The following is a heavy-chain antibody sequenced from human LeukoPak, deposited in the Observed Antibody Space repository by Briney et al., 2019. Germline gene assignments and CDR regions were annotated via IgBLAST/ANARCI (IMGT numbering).Heavy chain of an antibody. CDR2: ITSGSTYA. Sequence: GGSLRLSCAASGFTFSNYNMNWVRQAPGRGLEWVSSITSGSTYALYTDSVKGRFTISRDNAKNSLYLQMNSLRAEDTAVYYCARDSPAEYSSSSGAFDIWGQGTMVTVSS. CDR1: GFTFSNYN. D-gene: IGHD6-6*01. V-gene: IGHV3-21*01. CDR3: ARDSPAEYSSSSGAFDI. J-gene: IGHJ3*02.